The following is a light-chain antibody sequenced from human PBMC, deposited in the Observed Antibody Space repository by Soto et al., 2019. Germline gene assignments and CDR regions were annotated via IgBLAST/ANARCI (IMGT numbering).Light chain of an antibody. CDR1: QSVSSW. CDR3: QQYNSYSPT. CDR2: DAS. J-gene: IGKJ1*01. V-gene: IGKV1-5*01. Sequence: DIQMTQSPSTLSASVGDRVIITCRASQSVSSWLAWYQQKPGKAPKLLIYDASSLQSGAPSRFGGSGSGTEFTLTVSCLQPDDFATYYCQQYNSYSPTFGQGTKVEI.